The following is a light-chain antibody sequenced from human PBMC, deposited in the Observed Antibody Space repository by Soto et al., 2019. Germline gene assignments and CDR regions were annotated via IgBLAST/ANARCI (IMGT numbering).Light chain of an antibody. CDR3: AAWDDRLSGLV. Sequence: QSVLTQPPSASGTPGQRVTISCSGSSSNIGSNYVYWYHQLPGTAPKLVIYRNNQRPSGVPDRISGSKSGTSASLAISGIRSEDESDYYCAAWDDRLSGLVFGRGTKLTVL. V-gene: IGLV1-47*01. CDR1: SSNIGSNY. CDR2: RNN. J-gene: IGLJ2*01.